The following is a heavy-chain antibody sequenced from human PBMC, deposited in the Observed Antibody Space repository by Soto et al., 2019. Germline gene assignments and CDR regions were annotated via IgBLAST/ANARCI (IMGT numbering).Heavy chain of an antibody. CDR1: GFTFSSYD. Sequence: PGGSLRLSCAASGFTFSSYDMHWVRQATGKGLEWVSAIGTAGDTYYPGSVKGRFTISRENAKNSLYLQMNSLRAGDTAVYYCARGQLVRLEDYYYYYGMDVWGQGTTVTVSS. D-gene: IGHD6-6*01. J-gene: IGHJ6*02. CDR3: ARGQLVRLEDYYYYYGMDV. V-gene: IGHV3-13*01. CDR2: IGTAGDT.